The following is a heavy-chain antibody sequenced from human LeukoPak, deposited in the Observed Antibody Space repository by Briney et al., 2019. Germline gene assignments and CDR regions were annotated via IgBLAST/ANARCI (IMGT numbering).Heavy chain of an antibody. CDR3: ARVPIPPYYDILTGYYGYDAFDI. J-gene: IGHJ3*02. Sequence: PSGTLSLTCAVSGGSISSSNWWSWVRQPPGKGLEWIGEIYHSGSTNDNPSLKSRVTISVDKSKNQFSLKLSSVTAADTAVYYCARVPIPPYYDILTGYYGYDAFDIWGQGTMVTVSS. V-gene: IGHV4-4*02. D-gene: IGHD3-9*01. CDR1: GGSISSSNW. CDR2: IYHSGST.